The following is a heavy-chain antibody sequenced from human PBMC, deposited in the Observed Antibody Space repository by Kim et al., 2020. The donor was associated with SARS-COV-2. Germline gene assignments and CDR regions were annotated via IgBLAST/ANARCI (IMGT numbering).Heavy chain of an antibody. Sequence: GGSLRLSCVASGFTFSSFDMNWVRQAPGKGLEWIAYISGGGTNIHYADSVKGRFTVSRDNSKNSMFLQMNSLRSDDTAVFYCAREGLPEYYYGADVWGQG. CDR2: ISGGGTNI. V-gene: IGHV3-48*03. D-gene: IGHD2-2*01. CDR3: AREGLPEYYYGADV. J-gene: IGHJ6*02. CDR1: GFTFSSFD.